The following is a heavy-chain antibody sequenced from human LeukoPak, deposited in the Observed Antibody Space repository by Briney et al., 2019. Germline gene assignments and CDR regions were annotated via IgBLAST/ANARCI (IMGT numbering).Heavy chain of an antibody. Sequence: SQTLSLTCTVSGGSLSSGDYYWSWIRQPPGKGLEWIGYIYYSGSTYYNPSLKSRVTISVDTSKNQFSLKLSSVTAADTAVYYCARGPCSGGSCYYSYYYYMDVWGKGTTVTVSS. CDR1: GGSLSSGDYY. CDR2: IYYSGST. CDR3: ARGPCSGGSCYYSYYYYMDV. D-gene: IGHD2-15*01. V-gene: IGHV4-30-4*08. J-gene: IGHJ6*03.